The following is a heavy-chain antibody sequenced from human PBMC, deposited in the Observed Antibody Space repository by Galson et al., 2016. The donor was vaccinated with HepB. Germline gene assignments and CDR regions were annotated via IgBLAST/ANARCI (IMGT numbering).Heavy chain of an antibody. D-gene: IGHD2-2*01. Sequence: SETLSLTCNVSGGSISSSSYFWGWIRQSPGRGLEWLGTVYYTRNTYFNPSLRSRLTMSVDTSKNQFSLKLSSVTAADTAVYYCVRLIHCSSVSCNGYWGQGTLVTVSS. J-gene: IGHJ4*02. CDR3: VRLIHCSSVSCNGY. CDR1: GGSISSSSYF. CDR2: VYYTRNT. V-gene: IGHV4-39*01.